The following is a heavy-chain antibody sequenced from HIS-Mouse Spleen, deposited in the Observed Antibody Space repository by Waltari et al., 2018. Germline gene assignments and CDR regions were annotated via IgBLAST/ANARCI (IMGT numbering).Heavy chain of an antibody. D-gene: IGHD3-3*01. CDR3: ARAPTGFLEWFDAFDI. CDR2: IYSSGSP. CDR1: GGSIRSSSYY. J-gene: IGHJ3*02. Sequence: QLQLQKSGPGLVKPSETLSLTCTVPGGSIRSSSYYWVWIRQPPGKGLEWIGSIYSSGSPYYNPSLKSRVTISVDTSKNQFSLKLSSVTAADTAVYYCARAPTGFLEWFDAFDIWGQGTMVTVSS. V-gene: IGHV4-39*07.